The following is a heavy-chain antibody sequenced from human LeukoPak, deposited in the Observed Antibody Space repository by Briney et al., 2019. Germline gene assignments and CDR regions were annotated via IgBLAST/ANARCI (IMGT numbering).Heavy chain of an antibody. CDR2: IYYSGST. V-gene: IGHV4-59*01. CDR3: ARDHGGMDV. J-gene: IGHJ6*03. CDR1: GGSISSYY. Sequence: SETLSLTCTVSGGSISSYYWSWIRQPPGKGLEWIGYIYYSGSTNYNPSLKSRVTISVDTSKNQFSLKLSSVTAADTALYYCARDHGGMDVWGKGTTVTVSS.